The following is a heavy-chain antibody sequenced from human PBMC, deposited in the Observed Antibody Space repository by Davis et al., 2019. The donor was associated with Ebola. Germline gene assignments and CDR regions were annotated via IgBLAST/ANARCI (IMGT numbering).Heavy chain of an antibody. CDR2: ISGSGGST. V-gene: IGHV3-23*01. CDR1: GFTFSSYA. D-gene: IGHD3-22*01. CDR3: AKSITMIVVVPRGFDP. J-gene: IGHJ5*02. Sequence: GESLKISCAASGFTFSSYAMSWVRQAPGKGLEWVSAISGSGGSTYYADSVKGRFTISRDNSKNTLYLQMNSLRAEDTAVYYCAKSITMIVVVPRGFDPWGQGTLVTVSS.